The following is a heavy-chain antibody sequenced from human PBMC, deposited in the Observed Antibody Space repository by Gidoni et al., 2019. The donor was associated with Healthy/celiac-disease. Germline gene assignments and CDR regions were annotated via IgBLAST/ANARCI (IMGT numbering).Heavy chain of an antibody. V-gene: IGHV3-33*01. CDR2: IWYDGSNK. CDR3: ARDYYGSGLSYGMDV. D-gene: IGHD3-10*01. CDR1: GFPFSSYG. J-gene: IGHJ6*02. Sequence: QVQLVESGGGVVQPGRSLRLSCAASGFPFSSYGMHWVRQAPGKGLEWVAVIWYDGSNKYYADSVKGRFTISRDNSKNTLYLQMNSLRAEDTAVYYCARDYYGSGLSYGMDVWGQGTTVTVSS.